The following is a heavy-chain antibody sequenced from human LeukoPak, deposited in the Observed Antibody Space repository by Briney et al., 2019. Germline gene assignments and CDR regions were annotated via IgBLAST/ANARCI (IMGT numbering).Heavy chain of an antibody. CDR3: ATVIYDVLTGYSLQ. V-gene: IGHV4-31*03. CDR1: GGSLRSGGDY. J-gene: IGHJ4*02. D-gene: IGHD3-9*01. Sequence: SETLSLTCTVSGGSLRSGGDYWNWIRQHPRKGLEWIGYISNSGSTYYNPSLKSRITISVDTSKNQFSLKLNSVTAADTAVYYCATVIYDVLTGYSLQWGQGTLVTVSS. CDR2: ISNSGST.